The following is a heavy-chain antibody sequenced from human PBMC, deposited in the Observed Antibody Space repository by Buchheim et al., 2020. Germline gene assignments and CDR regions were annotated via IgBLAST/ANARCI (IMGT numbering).Heavy chain of an antibody. D-gene: IGHD2-15*01. V-gene: IGHV3-74*01. J-gene: IGHJ6*02. CDR3: AKEIIDIVVVVAAIGYGMDV. Sequence: EVQLVESGGGLVQPGGSLRVSCAASGFSLSKYWMHWVRQAPGKGLVWVSRINVDGSSISYADSVKGRCTISRDNSKNTLYLQMNSLRAEDTAVYYCAKEIIDIVVVVAAIGYGMDVWGQGTT. CDR1: GFSLSKYW. CDR2: INVDGSSI.